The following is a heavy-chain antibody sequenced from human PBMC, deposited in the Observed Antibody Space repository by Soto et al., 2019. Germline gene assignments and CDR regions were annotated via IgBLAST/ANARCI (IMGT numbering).Heavy chain of an antibody. J-gene: IGHJ6*02. CDR1: GGSVSSGSYY. D-gene: IGHD6-13*01. Sequence: QVQLQESGPGLVKPSETLSLTCTVSGGSVSSGSYYWSWIRQPPGKGLEWIGYIYYSGSTNYNPSLKSRVTISVDTSKNQFSLKLSSVTAADTAVYYCARDIAAAGRGYYYYGMDVWGQGTTVTVSS. CDR3: ARDIAAAGRGYYYYGMDV. V-gene: IGHV4-61*01. CDR2: IYYSGST.